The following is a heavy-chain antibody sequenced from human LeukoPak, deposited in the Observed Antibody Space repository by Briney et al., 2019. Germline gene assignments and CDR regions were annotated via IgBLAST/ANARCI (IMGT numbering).Heavy chain of an antibody. V-gene: IGHV3-7*01. CDR2: IKQDGSEK. Sequence: PGRSLRLSCAASGFTFSSYAMHRVRQAPGKGLEWVANIKQDGSEKYYVDSVKGRFTISRDNAKNSLYLQMNSLRAEDTAVYYCARDIGYTYYYDSSGYLHPEVFDYWGQGTLVTVSS. CDR1: GFTFSSYA. CDR3: ARDIGYTYYYDSSGYLHPEVFDY. J-gene: IGHJ4*02. D-gene: IGHD3-22*01.